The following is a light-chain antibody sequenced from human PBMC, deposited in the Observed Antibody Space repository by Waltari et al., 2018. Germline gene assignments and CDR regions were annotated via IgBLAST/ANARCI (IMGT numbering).Light chain of an antibody. CDR2: DVS. J-gene: IGLJ1*01. CDR3: ISYARSTTYV. Sequence: QSALTQPPSASGSPGQSVTIPCTGTSSDIGAYNYVPWYQQHPGKVPKLLIYDVSKRPSGVPDRFSGSKSANTASLTVSGLRAEDEADYYCISYARSTTYVFGTGTKVTVL. CDR1: SSDIGAYNY. V-gene: IGLV2-8*01.